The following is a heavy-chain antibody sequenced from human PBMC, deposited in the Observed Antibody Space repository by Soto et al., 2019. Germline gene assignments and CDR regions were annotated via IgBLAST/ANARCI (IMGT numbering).Heavy chain of an antibody. CDR2: ISWNSGSI. CDR1: GFTFDDYA. J-gene: IGHJ6*02. CDR3: AKGWLRKYYYYGMDV. D-gene: IGHD5-12*01. Sequence: PGGSLRLSCAASGFTFDDYAMHWVRQAPGKGLEWVSGISWNSGSIGYADSVEGRFTISRDNAKNSLYLQMNSLRAEDTALYYCAKGWLRKYYYYGMDVWGQGTTVTVSS. V-gene: IGHV3-9*01.